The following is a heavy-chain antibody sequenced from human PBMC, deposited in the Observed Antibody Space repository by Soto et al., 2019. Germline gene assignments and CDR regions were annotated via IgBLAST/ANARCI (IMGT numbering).Heavy chain of an antibody. V-gene: IGHV3-11*01. CDR2: IDPSANGQ. CDR1: GFTLSDYY. Sequence: QVQLVESGGGLVKPGGSLRLSCAASGFTLSDYYMSWQRQSPVKALEWVSYIDPSANGQYYKDSVKSRFTVSRPSAKNSLYLTMNSLRAEDTAVYYCASDLQGVLSNRGSDCWGQGTLVTVSS. D-gene: IGHD3-16*01. J-gene: IGHJ4*02. CDR3: ASDLQGVLSNRGSDC.